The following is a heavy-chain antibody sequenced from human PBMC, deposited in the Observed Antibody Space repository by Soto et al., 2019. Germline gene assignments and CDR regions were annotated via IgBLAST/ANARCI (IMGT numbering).Heavy chain of an antibody. J-gene: IGHJ3*02. Sequence: SVKVSCKASGYTFTSYAMHWVRQAPGQRLEWMGWINAGNGNTKYSQKFQGRVTITRDTSASTAYMELSSLRSEDTAVYYCARPSDVVAFTGEAFDIWGQGTMVTVSS. CDR3: ARPSDVVAFTGEAFDI. CDR1: GYTFTSYA. V-gene: IGHV1-3*01. CDR2: INAGNGNT. D-gene: IGHD2-15*01.